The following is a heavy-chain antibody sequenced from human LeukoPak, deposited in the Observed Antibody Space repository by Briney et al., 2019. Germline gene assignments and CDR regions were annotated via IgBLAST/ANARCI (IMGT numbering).Heavy chain of an antibody. CDR1: EMSFSAYY. Sequence: SETLSLTCAVSEMSFSAYYWGWLRQPPGKGLEWIGSIYRSGSTFYNPSLKSRVTISLDTSKNQFSLKLSSVTAADTAVYFCARGTYGYYMDVWGKGTTVTVSS. D-gene: IGHD4-17*01. CDR2: IYRSGST. V-gene: IGHV4-38-2*01. CDR3: ARGTYGYYMDV. J-gene: IGHJ6*03.